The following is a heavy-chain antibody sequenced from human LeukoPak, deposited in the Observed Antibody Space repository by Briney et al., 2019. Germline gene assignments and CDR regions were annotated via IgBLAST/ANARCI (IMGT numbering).Heavy chain of an antibody. D-gene: IGHD4-23*01. J-gene: IGHJ3*02. CDR1: GFTFSSYS. Sequence: GGSLRLSCAASGFTFSSYSMNWVRQAPGKGLEWVSSISSSSSYIYYADSVKGRFTISRDNAKNSLYLQMNSLRAEDTAVYYCARVGVDYGGNLGAFDIWGQGTMVTVSS. CDR3: ARVGVDYGGNLGAFDI. CDR2: ISSSSSYI. V-gene: IGHV3-21*01.